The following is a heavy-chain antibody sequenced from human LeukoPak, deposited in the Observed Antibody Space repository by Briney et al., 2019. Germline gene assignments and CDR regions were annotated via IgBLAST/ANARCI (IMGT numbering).Heavy chain of an antibody. CDR1: GFTFSNYE. D-gene: IGHD3-10*01. CDR3: ARDFGEGAPYFDH. CDR2: IFSSGRTI. V-gene: IGHV3-48*03. Sequence: PGGSLRRSCAASGFTFSNYEMNWVRQAPGRGLEWVSYIFSSGRTIDYADSVKGRFTISRDNAKNSLYLQMNSLRAEDTAVYYCARDFGEGAPYFDHWGQGTLVNVSS. J-gene: IGHJ4*02.